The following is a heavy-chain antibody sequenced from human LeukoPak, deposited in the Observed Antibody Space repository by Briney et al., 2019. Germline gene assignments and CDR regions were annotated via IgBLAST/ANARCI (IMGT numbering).Heavy chain of an antibody. CDR2: IIPILGIA. CDR1: GGTFSSYT. D-gene: IGHD6-25*01. CDR3: ARAGFSAANSNYYMDV. J-gene: IGHJ6*03. Sequence: ASVKVSCKASGGTFSSYTISWVRQAPGQGLEWMGRIIPILGIANYAQKFQGRATITADKSTSTAYMELSSLRSEDTAVYYCARAGFSAANSNYYMDVWGKGTTVTVSS. V-gene: IGHV1-69*02.